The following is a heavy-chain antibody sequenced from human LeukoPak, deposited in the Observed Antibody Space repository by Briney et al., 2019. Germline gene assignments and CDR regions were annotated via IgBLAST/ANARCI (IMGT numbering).Heavy chain of an antibody. V-gene: IGHV3-30*03. Sequence: QPGRSLRLSCAASGFTFSSYGMHWVRQAPGKGLEWVAVISYDGSTKYYADSVKGRFNISRDNSKNTLYLKMNSLRAEDTAVYYCAARIAVAGFDYWGQGTLVTVSS. J-gene: IGHJ4*02. D-gene: IGHD6-19*01. CDR1: GFTFSSYG. CDR2: ISYDGSTK. CDR3: AARIAVAGFDY.